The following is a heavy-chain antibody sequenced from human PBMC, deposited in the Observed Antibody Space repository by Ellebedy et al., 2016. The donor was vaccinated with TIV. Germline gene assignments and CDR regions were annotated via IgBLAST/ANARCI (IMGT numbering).Heavy chain of an antibody. D-gene: IGHD3-3*01. CDR1: GYTFTSYA. CDR3: ARDLEWRGWDY. J-gene: IGHJ4*02. CDR2: INAGNGNT. V-gene: IGHV1-3*01. Sequence: AASVKVSCKAAGYTFTSYAMHWVRQAPGQRLEWMGWINAGNGNTKYSQKFQGRVTITRDTSASTAYMALSSLRSEDTAVYYCARDLEWRGWDYWGQGTLVTVSS.